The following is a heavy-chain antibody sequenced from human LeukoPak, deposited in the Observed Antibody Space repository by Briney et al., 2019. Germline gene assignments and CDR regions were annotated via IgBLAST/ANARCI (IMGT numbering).Heavy chain of an antibody. CDR1: GFTFSSSG. D-gene: IGHD3-10*01. CDR2: ISGSGDRT. Sequence: GGSLRLSCAASGFTFSSSGMIWVRQAPGKGLEWVSAISGSGDRTYHAHSVKGRFTISRDNSKNTLYLQMNSLRAEDTAVYYCAKGYYGSGSYGWFDPWGQGTLVTVSS. J-gene: IGHJ5*02. CDR3: AKGYYGSGSYGWFDP. V-gene: IGHV3-23*01.